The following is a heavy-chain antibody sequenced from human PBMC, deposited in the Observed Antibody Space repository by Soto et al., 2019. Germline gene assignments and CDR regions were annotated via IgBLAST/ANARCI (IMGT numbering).Heavy chain of an antibody. CDR2: IYHSGST. V-gene: IGHV4-38-2*01. D-gene: IGHD6-13*01. J-gene: IGHJ4*02. CDR3: ARGDGSSWYYFDY. CDR1: GYSISSGYY. Sequence: LSLTCAVSGYSISSGYYWGWIRQPPGKGLEWIGSIYHSGSTYYNPSLKSRVTISVDTSKNQFSLKLSSVTAADTAVYYCARGDGSSWYYFDYWGQGTLVTVSS.